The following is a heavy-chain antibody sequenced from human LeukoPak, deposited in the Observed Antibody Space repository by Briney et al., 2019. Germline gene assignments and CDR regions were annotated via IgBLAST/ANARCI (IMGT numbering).Heavy chain of an antibody. CDR3: ARVQWELRGVGSYFEY. CDR1: GFTFSSYW. J-gene: IGHJ4*02. D-gene: IGHD1-26*01. V-gene: IGHV3-7*01. Sequence: GGALRLSCVVSGFTFSSYWMSWVRQAPGKGLDWVANIKQDGSEKYYVDSVKGRFTMSRDNAKNSLYLQMNSLRAEDTAVYYCARVQWELRGVGSYFEYWGQGALVTVSS. CDR2: IKQDGSEK.